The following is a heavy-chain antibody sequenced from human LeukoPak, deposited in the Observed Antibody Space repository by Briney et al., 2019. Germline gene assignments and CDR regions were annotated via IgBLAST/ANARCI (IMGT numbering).Heavy chain of an antibody. J-gene: IGHJ4*02. CDR2: ISSSGSTI. D-gene: IGHD4-17*01. V-gene: IGHV3-48*03. Sequence: GGSLRLSCAASGFTFNNYEMNWVRQAPGKGLEWVSCISSSGSTIYYADSVKGRFTISRDNAKNSLSLQMNSLRAEDTAVYYCARHSFGDYEFWFDYWGRGTLVTVSS. CDR1: GFTFNNYE. CDR3: ARHSFGDYEFWFDY.